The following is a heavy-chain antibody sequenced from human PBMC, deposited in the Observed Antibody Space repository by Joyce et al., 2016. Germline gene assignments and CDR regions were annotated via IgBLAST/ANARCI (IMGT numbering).Heavy chain of an antibody. D-gene: IGHD6-6*01. Sequence: EVQLVESGGGLVQLGVSLRLSCEGSGFTFSSFTMSWVRQAPGKGREWVAYSASSNARIVHADSVKGRFTISRDNAKKSLYLQMNSLRDDDTAVYYCARVSSTPYYFDFWGQGTLVTVSS. V-gene: IGHV3-48*02. CDR3: ARVSSTPYYFDF. J-gene: IGHJ4*02. CDR2: SASSNARI. CDR1: GFTFSSFT.